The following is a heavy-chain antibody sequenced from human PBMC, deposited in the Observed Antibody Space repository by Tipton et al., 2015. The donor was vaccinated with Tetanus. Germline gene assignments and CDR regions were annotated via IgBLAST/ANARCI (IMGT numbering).Heavy chain of an antibody. CDR3: ARQADYNILTGYYYYFDY. J-gene: IGHJ4*02. V-gene: IGHV5-51*01. CDR1: GYSFTNYW. Sequence: VQLVQSGAEVKKPGDSLKISCKASGYSFTNYWIGWVRQMPGKGLEWMGIIYPGDSDPRYSPSFEGLVTISADRSTSTAYVQWSSLTASDTAVYYCARQADYNILTGYYYYFDYWGQGSLVTVSS. CDR2: IYPGDSDP. D-gene: IGHD3-9*01.